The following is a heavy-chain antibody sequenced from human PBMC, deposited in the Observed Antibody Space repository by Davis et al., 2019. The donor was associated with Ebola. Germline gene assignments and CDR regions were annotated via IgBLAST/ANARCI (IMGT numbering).Heavy chain of an antibody. Sequence: AASVKVSCKASGYTFTGYYIHWVRQAPGQGLEWMGRIIPMVGTATYAQKFQGRVTITADKSTSTAYMEMSGLRSEDTAVYYCARDLGRYDDHWGQGTLVTVSS. CDR3: ARDLGRYDDH. CDR1: GYTFTGYY. D-gene: IGHD1-26*01. J-gene: IGHJ4*02. CDR2: IIPMVGTA. V-gene: IGHV1-69*08.